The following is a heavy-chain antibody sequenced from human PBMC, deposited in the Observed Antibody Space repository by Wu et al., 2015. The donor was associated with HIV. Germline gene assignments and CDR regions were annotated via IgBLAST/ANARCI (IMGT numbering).Heavy chain of an antibody. Sequence: QVQLVQSGAEVKKPGASVKVSCKASGYTFTSYDINWVRQATGQGLEWMGWMNPNSGNTGYAQKFQGRVTMTRNTSISTAYMELSSLRSEDTAVHYCATAYDYFDVGWVGIYYYYYGMGRRGDRRDHGHRLL. CDR3: ATAYDYFDVGWVGIYYYYYGMGRR. CDR2: MNPNSGNT. V-gene: IGHV1-8*01. CDR1: GYTFTSYD. J-gene: IGHJ6*01. D-gene: IGHD3-9*01.